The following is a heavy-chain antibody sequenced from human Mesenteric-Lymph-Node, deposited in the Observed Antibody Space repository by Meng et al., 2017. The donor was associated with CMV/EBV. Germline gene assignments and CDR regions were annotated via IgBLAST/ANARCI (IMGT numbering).Heavy chain of an antibody. Sequence: GESLKISCAASGFTVSSNYMSWVRQAPGKGLEWVSYISSSSSTIYYADSVKGRFTISRDNAKNSLYLQMNSLRAEDTAVYYCARDGVRIVGATHFDYWGQGTLVTVSS. V-gene: IGHV3-48*04. CDR2: ISSSSSTI. D-gene: IGHD1-26*01. CDR3: ARDGVRIVGATHFDY. J-gene: IGHJ4*02. CDR1: GFTVSSNY.